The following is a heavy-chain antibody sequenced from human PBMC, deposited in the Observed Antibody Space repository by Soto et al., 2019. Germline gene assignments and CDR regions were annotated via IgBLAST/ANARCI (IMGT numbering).Heavy chain of an antibody. J-gene: IGHJ4*02. V-gene: IGHV3-7*01. CDR1: GFTFSSYW. CDR3: ARAPPLGELSLVFLYFDY. D-gene: IGHD3-16*02. CDR2: IKQDGSEK. Sequence: GGSLRLSCAASGFTFSSYWMSWVRQAPGKGLEWVANIKQDGSEKYYVDSVKGRFTISRDNAKNSLYLQMNSLRAEDTAVYYCARAPPLGELSLVFLYFDYWGQGTLVTVSS.